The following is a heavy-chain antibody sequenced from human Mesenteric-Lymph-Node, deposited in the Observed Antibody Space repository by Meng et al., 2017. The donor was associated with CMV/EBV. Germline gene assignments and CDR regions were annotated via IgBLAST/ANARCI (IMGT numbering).Heavy chain of an antibody. CDR1: GYTFTGYY. Sequence: ASVKVSCKASGYTFTGYYMHWVRQAPGQGLEWMGWINPNSGGTNYAQKFQGRVTMTRDTSISTAYMELSRLRSDDTAVYYCARGGIVVVPAAMANGCPTYYYYGMDVWGQGTTVTVSS. D-gene: IGHD2-2*01. CDR2: INPNSGGT. CDR3: ARGGIVVVPAAMANGCPTYYYYGMDV. V-gene: IGHV1-2*02. J-gene: IGHJ6*02.